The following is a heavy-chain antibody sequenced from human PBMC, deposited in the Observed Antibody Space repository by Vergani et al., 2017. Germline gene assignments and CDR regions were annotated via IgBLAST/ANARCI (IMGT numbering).Heavy chain of an antibody. CDR1: GFSFRKGW. D-gene: IGHD2-21*01. Sequence: EEKREESGGGSEKRGGFVRLSCVAAGFSFRKGWMNWVRRTPGKGLEWVGRIKSTFDRGTTDYAAAVKGRFTISRDDSKNTLFLQMNGLKTEDIGVYYCTTDPRYCGDGSCYWLRDHHYYGMDVWGQGTTVTVSS. V-gene: IGHV3-15*07. J-gene: IGHJ6*02. CDR2: IKSTFDRGTT. CDR3: TTDPRYCGDGSCYWLRDHHYYGMDV.